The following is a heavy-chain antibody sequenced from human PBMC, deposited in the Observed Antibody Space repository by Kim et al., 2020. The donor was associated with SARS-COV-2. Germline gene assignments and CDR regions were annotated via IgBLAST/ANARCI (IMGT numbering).Heavy chain of an antibody. J-gene: IGHJ6*02. CDR3: ARGGSSGYYWPYYYYYGMDV. Sequence: ASVKVSCKASGYTFTSYGISWVRQAPGQGLEWMGWISAYNGNTNYAQKLQGRVTMTTDTSTSTAYMELRSLRSDDTAVYYCARGGSSGYYWPYYYYYGMDVWGQGTTVTVSS. D-gene: IGHD3-22*01. V-gene: IGHV1-18*04. CDR2: ISAYNGNT. CDR1: GYTFTSYG.